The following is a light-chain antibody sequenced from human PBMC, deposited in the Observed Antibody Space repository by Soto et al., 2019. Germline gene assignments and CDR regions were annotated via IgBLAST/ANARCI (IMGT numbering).Light chain of an antibody. J-gene: IGKJ4*02. Sequence: EVVSTQIPVSLCSYPGPIPTLSCRASQSVSTNSLAWYQQKPGQAPRLLISGASSRATGIPDRFSGSGSGTDFTLTISRLEPEDFAVYYCQQYGNSPLTFGGGTKV. CDR3: QQYGNSPLT. V-gene: IGKV3-20*01. CDR2: GAS. CDR1: QSVSTNS.